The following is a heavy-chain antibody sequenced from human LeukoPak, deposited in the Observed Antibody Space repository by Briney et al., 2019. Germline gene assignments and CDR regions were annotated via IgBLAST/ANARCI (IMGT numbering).Heavy chain of an antibody. CDR2: IYSGGGT. Sequence: GGSLRLSCAASGFTVSTNYMSWVRQAPGKGLECVSVIYSGGGTSYADSVKGRFTISRDNAKNSLYLQMNSLRVEDTALYFCAKGYASFDPWGQGTLVTVSS. J-gene: IGHJ5*02. CDR1: GFTVSTNY. CDR3: AKGYASFDP. V-gene: IGHV3-66*01. D-gene: IGHD2-15*01.